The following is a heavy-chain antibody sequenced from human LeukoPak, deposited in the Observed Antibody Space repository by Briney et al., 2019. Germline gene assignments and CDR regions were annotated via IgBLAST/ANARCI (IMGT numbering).Heavy chain of an antibody. CDR2: MNPNSGNT. D-gene: IGHD1-26*01. V-gene: IGHV1-8*01. Sequence: ASVKVSCKASGYTFTSYDINWVRQATGQGLEWMGWMNPNSGNTGYAQKFQGRVTMTRNTSISTAYMELSSLRSEDTAVYYCATEDSGSYGFDYWGQGTLVTVSS. J-gene: IGHJ4*02. CDR1: GYTFTSYD. CDR3: ATEDSGSYGFDY.